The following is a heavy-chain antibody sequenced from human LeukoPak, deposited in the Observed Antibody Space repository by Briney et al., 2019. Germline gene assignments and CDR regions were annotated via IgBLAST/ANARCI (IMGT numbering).Heavy chain of an antibody. CDR1: GFTFSRYG. D-gene: IGHD6-6*01. Sequence: PGGSLRLSCAASGFTFSRYGMHWVRQAPGKGLEWVAVISYDGSNKYYADSVKGRFTISRDNSKNTLYLQMNSLRAEDTAVYYCAKFVTGTHSAFDIWGQGTMVTVSS. CDR3: AKFVTGTHSAFDI. CDR2: ISYDGSNK. J-gene: IGHJ3*02. V-gene: IGHV3-30*18.